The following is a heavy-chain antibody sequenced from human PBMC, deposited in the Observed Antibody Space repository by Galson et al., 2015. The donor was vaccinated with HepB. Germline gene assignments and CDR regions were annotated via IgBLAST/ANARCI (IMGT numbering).Heavy chain of an antibody. J-gene: IGHJ3*02. V-gene: IGHV5-51*01. Sequence: QSGAEVKKPGESLKISCKGSGYSFTSYWIGWVRQMPGKGLEWMGIIYPGDSDTRYSPSFQGQVTISADKSISTAYLQWSSLKASDTAMYYCARRTTMVRGVIEPMEYDAFDIWGQGTMVTVSS. CDR3: ARRTTMVRGVIEPMEYDAFDI. CDR2: IYPGDSDT. D-gene: IGHD3-10*01. CDR1: GYSFTSYW.